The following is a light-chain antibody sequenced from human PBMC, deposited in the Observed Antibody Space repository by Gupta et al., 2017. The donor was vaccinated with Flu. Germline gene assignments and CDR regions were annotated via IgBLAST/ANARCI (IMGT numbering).Light chain of an antibody. J-gene: IGLJ1*01. Sequence: QTARITCGGNNIGSKSVHWYQQKPGQAPVLVVYDDNDRPSGIPERFSGSNSGNTATLTISRVEAGDEADYYCQVWDSSSDHPYVFGTGTKVTVL. CDR1: NIGSKS. V-gene: IGLV3-21*02. CDR2: DDN. CDR3: QVWDSSSDHPYV.